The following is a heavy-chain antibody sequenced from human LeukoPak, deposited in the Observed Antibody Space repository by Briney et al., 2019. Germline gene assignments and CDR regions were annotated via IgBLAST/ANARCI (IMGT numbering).Heavy chain of an antibody. V-gene: IGHV1-46*01. CDR2: INPSGGST. CDR1: GYTFTYYY. Sequence: ASVKVSCKASGYTFTYYYMHWVRQAPGQGLEWMGIINPSGGSTSYARKFQGRVTMTRDTSTNTVYMDLSSLRSADTAVYYCARGGSNTWPPLDYWGQGTLVTVSS. D-gene: IGHD2-15*01. CDR3: ARGGSNTWPPLDY. J-gene: IGHJ4*02.